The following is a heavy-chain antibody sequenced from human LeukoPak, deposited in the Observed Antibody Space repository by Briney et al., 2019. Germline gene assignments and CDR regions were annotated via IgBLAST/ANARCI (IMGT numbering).Heavy chain of an antibody. D-gene: IGHD3-10*01. Sequence: GSLRLSCAASGFTFSSYSMNWVRQAPGKGLEWVSYISSSSTTIYYADSVKGRFTISRDNAKNSLYLQMNSLRAEDTAVYYCASPEAGANYYGSGRPFDYWGQGTLVTVSS. CDR1: GFTFSSYS. V-gene: IGHV3-48*04. CDR2: ISSSSTTI. CDR3: ASPEAGANYYGSGRPFDY. J-gene: IGHJ4*02.